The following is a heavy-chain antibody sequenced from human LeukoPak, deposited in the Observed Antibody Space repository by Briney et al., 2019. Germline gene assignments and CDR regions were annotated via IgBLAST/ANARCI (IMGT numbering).Heavy chain of an antibody. CDR3: ATRGVAAADYYYYYYMDV. CDR2: INPSGGST. D-gene: IGHD6-13*01. CDR1: GYTFTSYY. J-gene: IGHJ6*03. V-gene: IGHV1-46*01. Sequence: ASVKVSCKASGYTFTSYYMHWVRQAPGQGLEWMGIINPSGGSTSYAQKCQGRVTMTEDTSTDTAYMELSSLRSEDTAVYYCATRGVAAADYYYYYYMDVWGKGTTVTVSS.